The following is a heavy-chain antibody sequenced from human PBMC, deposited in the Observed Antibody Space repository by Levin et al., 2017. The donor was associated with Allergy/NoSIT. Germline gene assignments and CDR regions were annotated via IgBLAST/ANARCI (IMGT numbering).Heavy chain of an antibody. D-gene: IGHD7-27*01. Sequence: PGGSLRLSCAASGFILRTSDMNWVRQAPGKGLEWISFITKPSRTISYADSVKGRFTVPRDNAKNLLYLDMNSLRAEDTAVYYCVTDESGDEDFDYWGQGTLVTVSS. CDR1: GFILRTSD. V-gene: IGHV3-48*01. J-gene: IGHJ4*02. CDR3: VTDESGDEDFDY. CDR2: ITKPSRTI.